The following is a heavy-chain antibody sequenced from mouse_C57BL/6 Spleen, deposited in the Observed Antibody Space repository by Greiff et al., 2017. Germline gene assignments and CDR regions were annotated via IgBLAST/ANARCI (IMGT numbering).Heavy chain of an antibody. D-gene: IGHD4-1*01. CDR3: ARQDASGTAWFAY. CDR2: ISSGGSYT. Sequence: EVKLMESGGDLVKPGGSLKLSCAASGFTFSSYGMSWVRQTPDKRLEWVATISSGGSYTYYPDSVKGRFTISRDNAKNTLYLQMSSLKSEDTAMYYCARQDASGTAWFAYWGQGTLVTVSA. CDR1: GFTFSSYG. V-gene: IGHV5-6*01. J-gene: IGHJ3*01.